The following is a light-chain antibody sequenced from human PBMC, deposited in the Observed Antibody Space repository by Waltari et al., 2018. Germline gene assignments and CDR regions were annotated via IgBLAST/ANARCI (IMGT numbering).Light chain of an antibody. CDR2: YVS. V-gene: IGLV2-14*03. CDR3: SSFTTRNTWV. J-gene: IGLJ3*02. Sequence: QSALTQPASVSGSPGQSITISCTGTSSDIGYYNYVSWYQHHPGTAPTLMMYYVSTRPSGVSNRFSGSKSGDTASLTISGLQAEDEAEYYCSSFTTRNTWVFGGGTKLTVL. CDR1: SSDIGYYNY.